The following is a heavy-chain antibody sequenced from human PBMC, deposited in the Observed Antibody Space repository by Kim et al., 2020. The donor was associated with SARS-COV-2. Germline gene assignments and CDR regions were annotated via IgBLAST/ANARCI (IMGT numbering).Heavy chain of an antibody. CDR3: ARDSTFGGVIDLFDY. D-gene: IGHD3-16*02. Sequence: GGSLRLSCAASGFTFSSYWMSWVRQAPGKGLEWVANIKQDGSEKYYVDSVKGRFTISRDNAKNSLYLQMNSLRAEDTAVYYCARDSTFGGVIDLFDYWGQGTLVTVSS. V-gene: IGHV3-7*01. J-gene: IGHJ4*02. CDR2: IKQDGSEK. CDR1: GFTFSSYW.